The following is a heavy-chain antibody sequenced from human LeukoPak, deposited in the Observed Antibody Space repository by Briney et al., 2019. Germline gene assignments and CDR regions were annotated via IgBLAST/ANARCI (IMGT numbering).Heavy chain of an antibody. CDR2: IYYSGST. D-gene: IGHD3-22*01. V-gene: IGHV4-59*01. CDR1: GGSISSYY. CDR3: ARPTDYYDSSGYPKHDAFDI. Sequence: SETLSLTCTVSGGSISSYYWSWVRQPPGKGVEWGGYIYYSGSTNYNPSLKSRVTISVDTSKNQFSLKLSSVTAADTAVYYCARPTDYYDSSGYPKHDAFDIWGQGTMVTVSS. J-gene: IGHJ3*02.